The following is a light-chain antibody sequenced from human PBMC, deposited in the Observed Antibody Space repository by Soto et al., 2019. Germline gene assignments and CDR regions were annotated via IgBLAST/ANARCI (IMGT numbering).Light chain of an antibody. J-gene: IGKJ1*01. Sequence: DIQMTQSPASLSASAGDRATLTCRASRSIGRNLSWYQQKPWKAPNLLIYAASTLQSGVPSRFSGAGSGTDFTLSIGNLHPDDVAICHCKQSYSRQWTFGQGTKVDIK. CDR2: AAS. V-gene: IGKV1-39*01. CDR1: RSIGRN. CDR3: KQSYSRQWT.